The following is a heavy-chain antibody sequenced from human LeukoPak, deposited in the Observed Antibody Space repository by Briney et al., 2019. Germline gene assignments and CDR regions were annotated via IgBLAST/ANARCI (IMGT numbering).Heavy chain of an antibody. Sequence: GGSLRPSCAASGFTFSSYGMHWVRQAPGKGLEWVAVISYDGSNKYYADSVKGRFTISRDNSKNTLYLQMNSLRAEDTAVYYCAKDHQWVLDYWGQGTLVTVSS. V-gene: IGHV3-30*18. CDR3: AKDHQWVLDY. J-gene: IGHJ4*02. CDR2: ISYDGSNK. D-gene: IGHD1-26*01. CDR1: GFTFSSYG.